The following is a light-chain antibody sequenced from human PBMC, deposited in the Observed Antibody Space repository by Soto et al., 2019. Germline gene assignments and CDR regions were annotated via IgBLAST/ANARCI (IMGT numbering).Light chain of an antibody. Sequence: ETVLTQSPGTLSLSPGERATLSCRASQSVSGSYLAWYQQKPGQAPRLLIYGASTRAIDIPARFSGRGSGTEFTLTISRLEPEDFAVYFCQQYASSPLTFGGGTKVDIK. CDR3: QQYASSPLT. J-gene: IGKJ4*01. CDR2: GAS. CDR1: QSVSGSY. V-gene: IGKV3-20*01.